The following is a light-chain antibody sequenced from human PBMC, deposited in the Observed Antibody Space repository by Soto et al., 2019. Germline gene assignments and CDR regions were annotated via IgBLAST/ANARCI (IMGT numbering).Light chain of an antibody. V-gene: IGKV1-39*01. CDR2: AAS. CDR1: QSISSY. J-gene: IGKJ1*01. CDR3: QQRYSTPRT. Sequence: DIQMTQSPSSLYASVGDRVTITCRASQSISSYLNWYQQKPGKAPKRLIYAASSLQSGVQSRYSGSGSGTDFTITIHSRQPEDFATYYCQQRYSTPRTFGQGTKGYIK.